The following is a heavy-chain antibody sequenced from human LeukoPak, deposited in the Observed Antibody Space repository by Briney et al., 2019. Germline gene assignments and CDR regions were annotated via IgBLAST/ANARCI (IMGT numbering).Heavy chain of an antibody. J-gene: IGHJ4*02. CDR1: GFTFSSYG. Sequence: GGSLRLSCEASGFTFSSYGIHWVRQAPGKGLEWLAVISYDGSNKYYADSVKGRFTISRDNSKNTLYLQMNSLRAEDTAVYYCAKEPHYYYDSSGYYDYWGQGTLVTVSS. CDR2: ISYDGSNK. CDR3: AKEPHYYYDSSGYYDY. V-gene: IGHV3-30*18. D-gene: IGHD3-22*01.